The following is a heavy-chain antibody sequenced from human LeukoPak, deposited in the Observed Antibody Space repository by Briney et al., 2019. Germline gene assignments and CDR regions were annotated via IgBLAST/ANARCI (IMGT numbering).Heavy chain of an antibody. CDR2: ISSSGTYA. V-gene: IGHV3-21*05. CDR3: ARGGYDILTGTSFFDP. J-gene: IGHJ5*02. D-gene: IGHD3-9*01. Sequence: GGSLRLSCAASGFTFSSYVMHWVRQAPGKGLQYVSYISSSGTYANYANSVKGRFTNSRDNAKNSLYLQMNSLRADDTAVYYCARGGYDILTGTSFFDPWGQGTLVTVSS. CDR1: GFTFSSYV.